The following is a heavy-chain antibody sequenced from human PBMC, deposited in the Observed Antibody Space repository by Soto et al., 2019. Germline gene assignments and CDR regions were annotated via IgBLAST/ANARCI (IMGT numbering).Heavy chain of an antibody. CDR3: ASSSGYQYYFDY. J-gene: IGHJ4*02. Sequence: QVQLQESGPGLVKPSQTLSLTCTVSGGSISSGAYYWSWIRQHPGKGLEWIGYIYYSGSTYYNPSLKSRVTRSLDTSNNQSSPKLSSVTAADTAVYYCASSSGYQYYFDYWGQGTLVTVSS. D-gene: IGHD3-22*01. CDR2: IYYSGST. CDR1: GGSISSGAYY. V-gene: IGHV4-31*03.